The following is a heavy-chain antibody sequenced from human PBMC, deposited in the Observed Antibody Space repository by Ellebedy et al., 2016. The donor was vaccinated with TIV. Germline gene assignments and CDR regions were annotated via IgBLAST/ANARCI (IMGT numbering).Heavy chain of an antibody. D-gene: IGHD6-19*01. Sequence: MPSETLSLTCAISGASVSDYFWSWVLQPPGKGLEWVAYMSNGGTTSYNPSLKSRVSISLDTSKNHFSLKLSSVTAADTAIYYCARHADDGWFALDYWGQGTLVTVSS. CDR1: GASVSDYF. CDR3: ARHADDGWFALDY. CDR2: MSNGGTT. J-gene: IGHJ4*02. V-gene: IGHV4-59*08.